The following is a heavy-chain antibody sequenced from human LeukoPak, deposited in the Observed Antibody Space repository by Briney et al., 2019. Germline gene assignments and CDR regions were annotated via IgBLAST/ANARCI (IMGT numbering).Heavy chain of an antibody. CDR1: GYSFTSYW. J-gene: IGHJ4*02. Sequence: GESLRISRKGSGYSFTSYWISWVRQMPGKGLEWMGRIDPSDSYTNYSPSFQGHVTISADKSISTAYLQWSSLKASDTAMYYCARQGLGDYDILTGYYGIDYWGQGTLVTVSS. CDR2: IDPSDSYT. CDR3: ARQGLGDYDILTGYYGIDY. D-gene: IGHD3-9*01. V-gene: IGHV5-10-1*01.